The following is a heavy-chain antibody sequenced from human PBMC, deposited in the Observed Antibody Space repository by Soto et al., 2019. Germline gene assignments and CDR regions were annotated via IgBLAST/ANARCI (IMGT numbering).Heavy chain of an antibody. CDR2: IDYSGSI. J-gene: IGHJ3*02. CDR1: GGSISSSIYY. CDR3: ARRLRLPDAFDI. D-gene: IGHD5-18*01. Sequence: QLQLQESGPGLVKPSETLSLTCTVSGGSISSSIYYWGWIRQPPGKGLEWIGNIDYSGSIYYNPSLKSRVTISVDTSKNQFSLKLRSVTAADTAVYYCARRLRLPDAFDIWGQGTMVTVSS. V-gene: IGHV4-39*01.